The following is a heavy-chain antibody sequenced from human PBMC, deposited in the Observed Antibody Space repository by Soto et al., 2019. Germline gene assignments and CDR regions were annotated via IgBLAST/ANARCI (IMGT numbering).Heavy chain of an antibody. CDR1: GGTFSSYA. V-gene: IGHV1-69*13. CDR3: AVQAYGGSIDY. D-gene: IGHD2-15*01. CDR2: IIPIFGTA. Sequence: SVKFSCKASGGTFSSYAISWVRQAPGQGLEWMGGIIPIFGTANYAQKFQGRVTITADESTSTAYMELSSLRSEDTAVYYCAVQAYGGSIDYWGQGTLVTVSS. J-gene: IGHJ4*02.